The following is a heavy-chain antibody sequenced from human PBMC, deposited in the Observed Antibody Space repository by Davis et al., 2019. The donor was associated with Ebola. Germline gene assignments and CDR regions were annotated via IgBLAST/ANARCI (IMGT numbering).Heavy chain of an antibody. CDR3: ARDGIFGVVIGDY. Sequence: GESLKISCAASGFTFSSYAMSWVRQAPGKGLEWVSYISSSSSTIYYADSVKGRFTISRDNAKNSLYLQMNSLRAEDTAVYYCARDGIFGVVIGDYWGQGTLVTVSS. CDR2: ISSSSSTI. CDR1: GFTFSSYA. V-gene: IGHV3-48*04. J-gene: IGHJ4*02. D-gene: IGHD3-3*01.